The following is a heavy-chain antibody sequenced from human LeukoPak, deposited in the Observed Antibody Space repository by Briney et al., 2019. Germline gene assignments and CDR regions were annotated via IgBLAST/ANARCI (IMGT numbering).Heavy chain of an antibody. CDR2: ISGSGGST. Sequence: PGGSLRLSCAASGFTFSSYAMSWVRQALGKGLEWVSAISGSGGSTYYADSVKGRFTISRDNSKNTLYLQMNSLRAEDTAVYYCAKGHRITIFGGNFDYWGQGTLVTVSS. J-gene: IGHJ4*02. CDR1: GFTFSSYA. CDR3: AKGHRITIFGGNFDY. D-gene: IGHD3-3*01. V-gene: IGHV3-23*01.